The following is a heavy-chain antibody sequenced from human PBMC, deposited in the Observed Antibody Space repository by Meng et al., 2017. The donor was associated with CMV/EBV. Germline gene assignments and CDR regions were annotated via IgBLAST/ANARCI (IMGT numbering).Heavy chain of an antibody. CDR1: GYTFTSYG. D-gene: IGHD3-22*01. CDR3: ASGYYYDSSGPDY. V-gene: IGHV1-69*10. Sequence: KASGYTFTSYGISWVRQAPGQGLEWMGGIIPILGIANYAQKFQGRVTITADKSTSTAYMELSSLRSEDTAVYYCASGYYYDSSGPDYWGQGTLVTVSS. CDR2: IIPILGIA. J-gene: IGHJ4*02.